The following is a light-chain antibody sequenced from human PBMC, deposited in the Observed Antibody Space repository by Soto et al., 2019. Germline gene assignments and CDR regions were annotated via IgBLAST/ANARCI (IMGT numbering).Light chain of an antibody. Sequence: PGESATLSCRANQVVSSSYLAWYQQKPGQAPRLLIYHASDRATGVPDRFSGSGSGTDFALPITRLEPEDFALFYCQQYGTFPFSFGQGTKLEIK. CDR1: QVVSSSY. V-gene: IGKV3-20*01. CDR2: HAS. J-gene: IGKJ2*01. CDR3: QQYGTFPFS.